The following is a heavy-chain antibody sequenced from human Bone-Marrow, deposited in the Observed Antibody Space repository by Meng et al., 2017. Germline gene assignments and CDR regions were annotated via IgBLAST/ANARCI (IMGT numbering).Heavy chain of an antibody. V-gene: IGHV3-74*01. Sequence: EVQLVESGGGLVQPGGSLRLSCVATGITFNNYWMHWVRQAPGKGLVWVSRINSDGSSTSYADSVKGRFTISRDNAKNTLYLQMNSLTAEDTAIYYCARVAWGFDYWGQGTLVTVFS. CDR1: GITFNNYW. CDR2: INSDGSST. D-gene: IGHD7-27*01. J-gene: IGHJ4*02. CDR3: ARVAWGFDY.